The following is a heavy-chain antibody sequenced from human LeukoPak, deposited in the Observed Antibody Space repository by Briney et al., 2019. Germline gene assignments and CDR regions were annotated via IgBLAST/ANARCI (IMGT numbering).Heavy chain of an antibody. J-gene: IGHJ3*02. CDR3: AREHNWGFDAFDI. Sequence: SETLSLTCAVYGGSFSGYYWSRIRQPPGKGLEWIGEINHSGSTNYNPSLKSRVTISVDTSKNQFSLKLSSVTAADTAVYYCAREHNWGFDAFDIWGQGTMVTVSS. V-gene: IGHV4-34*01. CDR1: GGSFSGYY. D-gene: IGHD1-1*01. CDR2: INHSGST.